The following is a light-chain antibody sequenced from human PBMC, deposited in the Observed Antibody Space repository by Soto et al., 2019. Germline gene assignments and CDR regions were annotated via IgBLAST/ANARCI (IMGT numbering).Light chain of an antibody. CDR3: CSYAGSGTWV. CDR1: SSDVGSNNV. V-gene: IGLV2-23*01. CDR2: EDS. J-gene: IGLJ3*02. Sequence: QSALTQPASVSGSPGQSITISCTGTSSDVGSNNVVSWYQQQPGKVPKVMVYEDSKRPSGVSNRFSGSKSGNTASLTISGLQAEDEADYYCCSYAGSGTWVFGGGTKLTVL.